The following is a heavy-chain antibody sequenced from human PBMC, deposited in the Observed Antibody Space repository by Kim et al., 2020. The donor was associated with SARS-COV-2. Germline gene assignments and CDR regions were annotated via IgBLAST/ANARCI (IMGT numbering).Heavy chain of an antibody. CDR3: ITGGKRSLDGKY. D-gene: IGHD1-1*01. J-gene: IGHJ4*02. V-gene: IGHV3-15*01. Sequence: TEYAAPVKGRFTISRDDSTATLYLQRNSLKTEDTAVYYCITGGKRSLDGKYWGQGTLVTVSS. CDR2: T.